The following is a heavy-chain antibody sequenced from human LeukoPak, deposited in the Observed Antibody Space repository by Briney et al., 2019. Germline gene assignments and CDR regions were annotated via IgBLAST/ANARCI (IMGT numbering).Heavy chain of an antibody. D-gene: IGHD1-26*01. Sequence: PSETLCLTCTVSGGSISSGGYYWSWIRQHPGKGLEWIGYIYYSGSTYYNPSLKSRVTISVDTSKNQFSLKLSSVTAADTAVYYCARVGDGSDAFDIWGQGTMVTVSS. V-gene: IGHV4-31*03. CDR3: ARVGDGSDAFDI. CDR2: IYYSGST. CDR1: GGSISSGGYY. J-gene: IGHJ3*02.